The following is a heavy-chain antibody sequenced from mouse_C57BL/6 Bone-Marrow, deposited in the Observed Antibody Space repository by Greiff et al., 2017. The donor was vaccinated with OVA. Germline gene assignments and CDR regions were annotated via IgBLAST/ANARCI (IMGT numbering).Heavy chain of an antibody. D-gene: IGHD1-1*01. J-gene: IGHJ2*01. Sequence: QVQLQQSGAELAKPGASVKLSCKASGYTFTSYWMHWVTQRPGQGLEWIGYINPSSGYTKYNQKFKDKATLTADKSSSTAYMQLSSLTYEDSAVNYCARGIDTTVVATNYWGQGTTLTVSS. V-gene: IGHV1-7*01. CDR1: GYTFTSYW. CDR3: ARGIDTTVVATNY. CDR2: INPSSGYT.